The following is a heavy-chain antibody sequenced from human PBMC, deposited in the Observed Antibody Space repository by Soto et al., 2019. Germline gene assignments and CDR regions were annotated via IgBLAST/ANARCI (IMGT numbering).Heavy chain of an antibody. Sequence: QLQLQESGPGLVKPSETLSLTCIVSGGSVSSSNYYWGWVRQSPGKGLEWIGSIYYSGNTYYNPSLESRVTISVDKSNNEFSLKVISVTAADTAVYYCARLEGLATISCYFDFWGQGSLVTVSS. J-gene: IGHJ4*02. V-gene: IGHV4-39*01. D-gene: IGHD3-9*01. CDR3: ARLEGLATISCYFDF. CDR1: GGSVSSSNYY. CDR2: IYYSGNT.